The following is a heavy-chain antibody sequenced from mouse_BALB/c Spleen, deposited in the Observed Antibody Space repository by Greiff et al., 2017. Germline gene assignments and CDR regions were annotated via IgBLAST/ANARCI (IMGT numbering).Heavy chain of an antibody. Sequence: VQLQQSGPELVKPGASVKLSCTASGYSFTGYFMNWVMQSHGKSLEWIGRINPYNGDTFYNQKFKGKATLTVDKSSSTAHMELRSLASEDSAVYYCARLREGLLPVMDYWGQGTSVTVSS. J-gene: IGHJ4*01. V-gene: IGHV1-20*02. D-gene: IGHD2-3*01. CDR2: INPYNGDT. CDR3: ARLREGLLPVMDY. CDR1: GYSFTGYF.